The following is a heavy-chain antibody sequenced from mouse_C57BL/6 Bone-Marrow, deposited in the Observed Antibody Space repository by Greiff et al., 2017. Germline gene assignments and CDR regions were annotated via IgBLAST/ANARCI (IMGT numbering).Heavy chain of an antibody. CDR3: SRRGYEYYFDF. V-gene: IGHV1-7*01. CDR2: INPSSGYT. D-gene: IGHD2-10*02. Sequence: QVQLQQSGAELAKPGASVKLSCKASGYTFTSYWMHWVKQRPGQGLEWIGDINPSSGYTKYNQKFKDKATLTADKSSSTAYMQLNSLTYEDSAVYYNSRRGYEYYFDFGGRGTTLTVSS. CDR1: GYTFTSYW. J-gene: IGHJ2*01.